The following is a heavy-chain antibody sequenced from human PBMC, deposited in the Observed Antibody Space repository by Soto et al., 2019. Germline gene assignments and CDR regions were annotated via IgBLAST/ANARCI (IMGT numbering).Heavy chain of an antibody. CDR2: IYWDDDK. CDR3: SDRRLTYYDILTGYRVYNFDY. CDR1: GFSLSTSGGG. J-gene: IGHJ4*02. Sequence: SGPTLVNPTHTLTLTCTFSGFSLSTSGGGVGWIRQPPGKALDWLALIYWDDDKRYSPSLKSRLTITKDTSKNQVVLTMTNMEHVGTDTYYFSDRRLTYYDILTGYRVYNFDYWGQGTLLTVSS. D-gene: IGHD3-9*01. V-gene: IGHV2-5*02.